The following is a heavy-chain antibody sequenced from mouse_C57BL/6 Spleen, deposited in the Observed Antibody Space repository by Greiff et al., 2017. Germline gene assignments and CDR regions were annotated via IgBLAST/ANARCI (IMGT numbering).Heavy chain of an antibody. Sequence: VQLQQSGPELVKPGASVKISCKASGYAFRSSWMNWVKQRPGKGLEWIGRIYPGDGDTNYNGKFKGKATLTADKSSSTAYMQLSSLTSEDSAVYVGARSAQATPFDYWGQGTTLTVSS. CDR2: IYPGDGDT. D-gene: IGHD3-2*02. V-gene: IGHV1-82*01. J-gene: IGHJ2*01. CDR3: ARSAQATPFDY. CDR1: GYAFRSSW.